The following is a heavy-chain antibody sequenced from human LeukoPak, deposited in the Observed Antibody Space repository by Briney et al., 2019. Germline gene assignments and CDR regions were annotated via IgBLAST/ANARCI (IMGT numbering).Heavy chain of an antibody. CDR2: ISSSTGTM. Sequence: PGGSLRLSCAASGFTFSSYSMNWVRQAPGKGLEWVSYISSSTGTMYYADSVKGRFTISRDNGKKSVYLQMNSLRAEDTAMYYCARGEPYSSSWFAPFDYWGQGTLVTASS. CDR1: GFTFSSYS. J-gene: IGHJ4*02. CDR3: ARGEPYSSSWFAPFDY. V-gene: IGHV3-48*01. D-gene: IGHD6-13*01.